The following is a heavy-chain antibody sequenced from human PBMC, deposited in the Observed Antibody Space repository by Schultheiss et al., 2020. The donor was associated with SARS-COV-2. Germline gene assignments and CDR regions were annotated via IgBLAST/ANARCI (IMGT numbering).Heavy chain of an antibody. CDR3: ARVSWELLVGYYFDY. Sequence: SETLSLTCTVSGGSVSSGSYYWSWIRQPPGKGLEWIGYIYYSGSTNYNPSLKSRVTISVDTSKNQFSLKLSSVTAADTAVYYCARVSWELLVGYYFDYWGQGTLVTVSS. V-gene: IGHV4-61*01. J-gene: IGHJ4*02. CDR2: IYYSGST. CDR1: GGSVSSGSYY. D-gene: IGHD1-26*01.